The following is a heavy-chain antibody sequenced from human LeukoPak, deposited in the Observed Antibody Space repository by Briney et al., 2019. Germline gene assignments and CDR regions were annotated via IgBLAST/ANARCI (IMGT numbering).Heavy chain of an antibody. J-gene: IGHJ4*02. D-gene: IGHD5-12*01. Sequence: DSVKGRFTISRDNSKNTLYLQMNSLRTEDTAVYYCARDLRRGYDFVDYWGQGTLVTVSS. CDR3: ARDLRRGYDFVDY. V-gene: IGHV3-30*01.